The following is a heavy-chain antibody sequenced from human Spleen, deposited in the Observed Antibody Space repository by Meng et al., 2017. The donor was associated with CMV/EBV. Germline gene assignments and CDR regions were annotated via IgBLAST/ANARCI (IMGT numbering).Heavy chain of an antibody. CDR1: GFTFSSYA. J-gene: IGHJ4*02. Sequence: GGSLRLSCAASGFTFSSYAMHWVRQAPGKGLEWVAVISYDGSNKYYADSVKGRFTISRDNSKNTLYLQMNSLRAEDTAVYYCARDDVLGPTTPSNVGYFDYWGQGTRVTVSS. CDR3: ARDDVLGPTTPSNVGYFDY. CDR2: ISYDGSNK. D-gene: IGHD1-26*01. V-gene: IGHV3-30*04.